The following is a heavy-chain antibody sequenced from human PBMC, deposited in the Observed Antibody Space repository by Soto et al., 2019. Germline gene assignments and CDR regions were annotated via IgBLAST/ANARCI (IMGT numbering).Heavy chain of an antibody. CDR1: GGTFSSYA. D-gene: IGHD3-22*01. CDR3: ARATPDSSGYYFYHFDY. V-gene: IGHV1-69*01. Sequence: QVQLVQSGAEVKKPGSSVKVSCKASGGTFSSYAISWVRQSPGQGLECIGGIIPIFGTANYAQKFQGRVTITADESTSTAYMELSSLRSEDTAVYYFARATPDSSGYYFYHFDYRGKGTLVTVSS. CDR2: IIPIFGTA. J-gene: IGHJ4*02.